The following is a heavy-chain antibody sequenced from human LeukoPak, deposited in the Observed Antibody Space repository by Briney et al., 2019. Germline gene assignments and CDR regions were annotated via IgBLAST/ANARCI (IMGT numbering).Heavy chain of an antibody. CDR2: MNPNSGNT. CDR3: ARVYCSSTSCTSDLYYYYYYGMDV. CDR1: GYTFTSYD. Sequence: ASVKVSCKASGYTFTSYDISWVRQATGQGLEWMGWMNPNSGNTGYAQKFQGRVTMTRNTSISTAYMELSSLRSEDTAVYYCARVYCSSTSCTSDLYYYYYYGMDVWGQGTTVTVSS. J-gene: IGHJ6*02. V-gene: IGHV1-8*01. D-gene: IGHD2-2*01.